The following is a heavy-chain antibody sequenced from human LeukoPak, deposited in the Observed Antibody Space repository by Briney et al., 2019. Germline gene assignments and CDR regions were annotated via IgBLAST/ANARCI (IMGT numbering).Heavy chain of an antibody. CDR2: MNPNSGNT. V-gene: IGHV1-8*02. Sequence: ASVKVSCKASGYTFTSYYMHWVRRAPGQGLEWMGWMNPNSGNTGYAQKFQGRVTMTRNTSISTAYMELSSLRSDDTAVYYCARGPEYYYDSSGYYPGGNWFDPWGQGTLVTVSS. CDR1: GYTFTSYY. CDR3: ARGPEYYYDSSGYYPGGNWFDP. D-gene: IGHD3-22*01. J-gene: IGHJ5*02.